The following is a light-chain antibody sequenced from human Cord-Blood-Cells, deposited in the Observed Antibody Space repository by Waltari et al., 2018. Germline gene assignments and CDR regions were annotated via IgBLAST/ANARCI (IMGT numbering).Light chain of an antibody. J-gene: IGKJ3*01. CDR2: WAS. CDR3: QQYYSTPFT. V-gene: IGKV4-1*01. Sequence: DIVMTQSPDSLAVSLGERATLNRQSSQSVLYSSNNKNYLAWYQQKPGQPPKLLIYWASTRESGVPDRFSGSGSGTDFTLTISSLQAEDVAVYYCQQYYSTPFTFGPGTKVDIK. CDR1: QSVLYSSNNKNY.